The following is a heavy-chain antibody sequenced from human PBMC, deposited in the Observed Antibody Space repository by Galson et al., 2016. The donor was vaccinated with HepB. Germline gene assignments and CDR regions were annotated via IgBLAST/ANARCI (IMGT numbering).Heavy chain of an antibody. J-gene: IGHJ5*01. Sequence: SVKVSCKASGGSISSYSVNWVRQAPGQGLEWMGGIIPVFGTTNYAQKFRGRVTITADASAKTVHMELNSLISEDSAVYYCARGLVLYQDGSRNDYKYNWFDSWGQGALITISS. D-gene: IGHD3-10*01. V-gene: IGHV1-69*13. CDR1: GGSISSYS. CDR3: ARGLVLYQDGSRNDYKYNWFDS. CDR2: IIPVFGTT.